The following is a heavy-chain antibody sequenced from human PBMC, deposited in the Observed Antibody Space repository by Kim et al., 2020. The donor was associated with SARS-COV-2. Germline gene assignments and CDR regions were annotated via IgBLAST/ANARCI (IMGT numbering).Heavy chain of an antibody. J-gene: IGHJ4*02. CDR3: AKGGTMVRGVIDY. Sequence: YANTVKGRFTISTNNSKNTLYLQMNSLRAEDTAVYYCAKGGTMVRGVIDYWGQGTLVTVSS. D-gene: IGHD3-10*01. V-gene: IGHV3-23*01.